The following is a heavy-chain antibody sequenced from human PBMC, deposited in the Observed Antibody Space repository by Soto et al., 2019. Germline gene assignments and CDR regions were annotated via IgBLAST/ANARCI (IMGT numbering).Heavy chain of an antibody. Sequence: QVQLVQSGAEVKKPGASVKVSCKASGYTFTSYDINWVRQATGQGLEWMGWMNPNSGNTGYAQKFQGRVTMTRNTSRSTAYTEMSSLGSEDTAVYYCASSRIGGRRITIFGVVIPIRYNWFDHWGKGTVVTVSS. V-gene: IGHV1-8*01. J-gene: IGHJ5*02. CDR2: MNPNSGNT. CDR3: ASSRIGGRRITIFGVVIPIRYNWFDH. CDR1: GYTFTSYD. D-gene: IGHD3-3*01.